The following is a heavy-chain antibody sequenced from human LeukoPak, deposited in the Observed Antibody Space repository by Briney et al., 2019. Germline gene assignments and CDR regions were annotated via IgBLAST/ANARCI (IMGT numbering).Heavy chain of an antibody. CDR2: ISYDEINK. V-gene: IGHV3-30*03. CDR3: ATAAPASGWYFDY. J-gene: IGHJ4*02. Sequence: GGSLRLSCAASGFTFSSYGMHWVRQAPGKGLEWVALISYDEINKYYADSVKGRFTISRDISKNTLYLQMNSLRAKDTDVYYCATAAPASGWYFDYWGQGTLVTVSS. D-gene: IGHD6-19*01. CDR1: GFTFSSYG.